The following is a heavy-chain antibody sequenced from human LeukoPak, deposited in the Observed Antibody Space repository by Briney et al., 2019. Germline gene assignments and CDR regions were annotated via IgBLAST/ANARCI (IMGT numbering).Heavy chain of an antibody. Sequence: GGSLRLSCAASGFTFSSYDMSWVRQAPGKGLEWVSAISGSGGSTYYADSVKGRFTISRDNSKNTLYLQMNSLRAEDTAVYYCAKGRIVRGAFDIWGQGTMVTVSS. CDR3: AKGRIVRGAFDI. CDR2: ISGSGGST. V-gene: IGHV3-23*01. J-gene: IGHJ3*02. CDR1: GFTFSSYD. D-gene: IGHD3-10*01.